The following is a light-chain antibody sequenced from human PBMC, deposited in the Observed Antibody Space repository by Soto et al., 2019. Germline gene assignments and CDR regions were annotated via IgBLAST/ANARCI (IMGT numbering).Light chain of an antibody. V-gene: IGLV2-23*02. Sequence: ALTQPASVSGSPGRSITISCTGNSSDVGSYNLVSWYQHHPGKAPKLMIYEVSKRPSGVSNRFSGSKSGNTASLTISGLQAEDEADDYCCSYAGSSTFPYVCGTGTKVTVL. CDR1: SSDVGSYNL. CDR3: CSYAGSSTFPYV. CDR2: EVS. J-gene: IGLJ1*01.